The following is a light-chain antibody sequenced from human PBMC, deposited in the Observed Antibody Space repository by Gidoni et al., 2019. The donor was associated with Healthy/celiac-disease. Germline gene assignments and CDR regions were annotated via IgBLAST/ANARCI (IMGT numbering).Light chain of an antibody. V-gene: IGKV1-39*01. CDR3: QKSYSTRFT. Sequence: DIQMTQSPSSLSASVGDRVTITCRASQSISSYLNWYQQKPGKAPKLLIYAASSLQSGVPSRCSGRGSGTDFTLTISSLQPEDFATYYCQKSYSTRFTFGPGTKVDIK. J-gene: IGKJ3*01. CDR1: QSISSY. CDR2: AAS.